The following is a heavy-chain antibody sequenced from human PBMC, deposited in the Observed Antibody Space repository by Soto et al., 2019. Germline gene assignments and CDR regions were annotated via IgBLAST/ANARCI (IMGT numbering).Heavy chain of an antibody. CDR3: AGYGGNSV. J-gene: IGHJ4*02. CDR1: GFTVSSNH. D-gene: IGHD4-17*01. Sequence: EVQLVESGGGLTQPGGSLRLSCAVSGFTVSSNHVTWVRQATGKGLQWVSTISNDGSTYYADSVKGRFTISRDNSKNTLFLQMSSLRAEDTAMYYCAGYGGNSVWGQGTLVTVSS. CDR2: ISNDGST. V-gene: IGHV3-53*01.